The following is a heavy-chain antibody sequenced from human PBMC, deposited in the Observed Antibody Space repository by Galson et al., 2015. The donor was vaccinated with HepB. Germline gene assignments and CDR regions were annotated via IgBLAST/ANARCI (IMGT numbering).Heavy chain of an antibody. Sequence: SLRLSCAASGFTFSSYWMSWVRQAPGKGLEWVANIKQDGSEKYYVDSVKGRFTISRDNAKNSLYLQMNSLRAEDTAVYYCARGQQNQEPFYYYYYYMDVWGKGTTVTVSS. CDR2: IKQDGSEK. D-gene: IGHD1-14*01. CDR1: GFTFSSYW. CDR3: ARGQQNQEPFYYYYYYMDV. V-gene: IGHV3-7*01. J-gene: IGHJ6*03.